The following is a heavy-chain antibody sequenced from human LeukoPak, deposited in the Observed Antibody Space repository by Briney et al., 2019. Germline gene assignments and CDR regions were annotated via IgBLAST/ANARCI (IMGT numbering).Heavy chain of an antibody. D-gene: IGHD3-10*01. CDR2: ISYDGSNK. J-gene: IGHJ3*02. CDR3: AKVSSPWFGELGAFDI. Sequence: GGSLRLSCAASGFTFSSYGMHWVRQAPGKGLEWVAVISYDGSNKYYADSVKGRFTISRDNSKNTLYLQMNSPRAEDTAVYYCAKVSSPWFGELGAFDIWGQGTMVTVSS. CDR1: GFTFSSYG. V-gene: IGHV3-30*18.